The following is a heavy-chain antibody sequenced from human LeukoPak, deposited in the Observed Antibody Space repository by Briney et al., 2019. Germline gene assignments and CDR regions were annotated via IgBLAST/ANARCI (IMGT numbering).Heavy chain of an antibody. Sequence: SETLSLTCAVYGGSFSGYYWSWIRQPPGKGLEWIGEINHSGSTNYNPSLKSRVTISVDTSKNRFSLRLSSVTAADTAVYYCARHPYYYGSGSYYNPWGQGTLVTVSS. J-gene: IGHJ5*02. V-gene: IGHV4-34*01. CDR3: ARHPYYYGSGSYYNP. CDR1: GGSFSGYY. CDR2: INHSGST. D-gene: IGHD3-10*01.